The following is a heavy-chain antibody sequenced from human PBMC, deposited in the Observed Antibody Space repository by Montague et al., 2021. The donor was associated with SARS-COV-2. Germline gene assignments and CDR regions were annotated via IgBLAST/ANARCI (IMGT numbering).Heavy chain of an antibody. Sequence: PALVKPTQTLTLTCNFSGFSLSTSGVGVGWIRQPPGKALEWLALIYCDDDKRYSPSLKSRLTITKDTSKNQVVLTMTNMDPVDTATYYCARWVCSSNSCRFGYWGQGTLVTVSS. CDR3: ARWVCSSNSCRFGY. CDR2: IYCDDDK. D-gene: IGHD2-2*01. CDR1: GFSLSTSGVG. J-gene: IGHJ4*02. V-gene: IGHV2-5*02.